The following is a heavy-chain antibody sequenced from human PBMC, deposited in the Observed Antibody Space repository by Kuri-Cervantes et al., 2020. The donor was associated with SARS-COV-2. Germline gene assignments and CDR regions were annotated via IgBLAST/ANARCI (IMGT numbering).Heavy chain of an antibody. CDR2: ISYDGSNK. J-gene: IGHJ3*02. CDR1: GITFSNYG. D-gene: IGHD1-20*01. CDR3: ASNRDNWNDVVDAFDI. V-gene: IGHV3-30*03. Sequence: GESLKISCEVSGITFSNYGMHWVRQAPGKGLEWVAVISYDGSNKYYADSVKGRFTISRDNSKNTLYLQMNSLRAEDTAVYYCASNRDNWNDVVDAFDIWGQGTMVTVSS.